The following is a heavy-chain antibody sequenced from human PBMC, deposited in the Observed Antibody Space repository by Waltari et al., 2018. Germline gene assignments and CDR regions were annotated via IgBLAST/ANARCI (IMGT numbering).Heavy chain of an antibody. D-gene: IGHD4-17*01. CDR3: ARASPRLRYGDRNYDWYFDL. CDR1: GGSISRYY. CDR2: IYTSGST. J-gene: IGHJ2*01. Sequence: QVQLQESGPGLVKPSETLSLTCTVSGGSISRYYWSWIRQPAGKGLEWIGRIYTSGSTSYNPTLKSRVTRAVDTSKNQFSLKLSSVTAADTAVYYCARASPRLRYGDRNYDWYFDLWGRGTLVTVSS. V-gene: IGHV4-4*07.